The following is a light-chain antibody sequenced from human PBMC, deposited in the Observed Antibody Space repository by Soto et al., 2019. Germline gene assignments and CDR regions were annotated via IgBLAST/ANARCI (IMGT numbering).Light chain of an antibody. CDR1: QSVSSN. J-gene: IGKJ2*01. Sequence: EIVMTQSPATLSVSPGERAALSCSASQSVSSNLAWYQQKPGQAPRLLIYGASTRASGIPARFSGSGSGTEFTLTISSLQSEDFAVYYCQQYHNWYTFGQGTKLEI. CDR2: GAS. CDR3: QQYHNWYT. V-gene: IGKV3-15*01.